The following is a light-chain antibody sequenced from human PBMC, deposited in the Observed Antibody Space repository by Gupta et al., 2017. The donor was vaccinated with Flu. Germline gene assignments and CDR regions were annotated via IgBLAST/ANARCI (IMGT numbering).Light chain of an antibody. CDR2: DAS. CDR1: QSIGSS. J-gene: IGKJ1*01. V-gene: IGKV6-21*01. Sequence: IVLTQSPDFQSVTPKEKVTITCRASQSIGSSVHWYQQKPDQSPKLLIKDASQSFTGVPSRFSGSGSGTDFALTINSLEAEDAATYYCHQSGSLPWTFGQGTKVEIK. CDR3: HQSGSLPWT.